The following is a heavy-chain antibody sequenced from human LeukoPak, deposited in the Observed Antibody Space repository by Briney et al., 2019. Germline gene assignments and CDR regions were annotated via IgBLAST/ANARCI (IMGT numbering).Heavy chain of an antibody. CDR2: INPNSDAT. J-gene: IGHJ4*02. CDR1: GYTFIGHY. D-gene: IGHD4-23*01. Sequence: GASVKVSCKASGYTFIGHYIHWVRQAPGQGLEWMGWINPNSDATKYSQKFQGRVTMTGDTSISTTYMDLTRLTSDDTAVYYCARGPEYGGTIDYWGQGTLVTVSS. CDR3: ARGPEYGGTIDY. V-gene: IGHV1-2*02.